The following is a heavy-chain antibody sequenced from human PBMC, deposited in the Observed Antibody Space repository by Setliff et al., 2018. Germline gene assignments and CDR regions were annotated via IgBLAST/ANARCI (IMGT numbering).Heavy chain of an antibody. CDR3: VRDRYGRNSDGSGVYNWFDS. CDR1: GASISSGSHN. CDR2: VYSTGST. Sequence: SETLSLTCNVSGASISSGSHNWSWIRQSAGEKPTWIGHVYSTGSTNYNPSFESRVSISVDKSNNQFSLKMTSVTAADTAMYYCVRDRYGRNSDGSGVYNWFDSWGQGILVTVSS. J-gene: IGHJ5*01. D-gene: IGHD2-15*01. V-gene: IGHV4-61*09.